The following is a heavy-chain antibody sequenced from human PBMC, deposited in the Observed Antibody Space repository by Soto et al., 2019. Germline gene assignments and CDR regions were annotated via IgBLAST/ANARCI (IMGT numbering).Heavy chain of an antibody. CDR1: GFTFSSYG. D-gene: IGHD3-9*01. Sequence: GSLRLSCAASGFTFSSYGMHWVRQAPGKGLEWVAVISYDGSNKYYADSVKGRFTISRDNSKNTLYLQMNSLRAEDTAVYYCAKGLTYSTVGSIWGQGTMVTVSS. V-gene: IGHV3-30*18. J-gene: IGHJ3*02. CDR2: ISYDGSNK. CDR3: AKGLTYSTVGSI.